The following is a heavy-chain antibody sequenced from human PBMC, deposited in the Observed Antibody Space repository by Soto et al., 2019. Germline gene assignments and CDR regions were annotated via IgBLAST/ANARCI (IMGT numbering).Heavy chain of an antibody. Sequence: ASVKVSCKASGGTFSSYAISWVRQAPGQGLEWMGGIIPIFGTANYAQKFQGRVTITADKSTSTAYMELSSLRSEDTAVYYCARNQKAYFGGDCYSWYFDLWGRGTLVTVSS. J-gene: IGHJ2*01. V-gene: IGHV1-69*06. D-gene: IGHD2-21*02. CDR1: GGTFSSYA. CDR3: ARNQKAYFGGDCYSWYFDL. CDR2: IIPIFGTA.